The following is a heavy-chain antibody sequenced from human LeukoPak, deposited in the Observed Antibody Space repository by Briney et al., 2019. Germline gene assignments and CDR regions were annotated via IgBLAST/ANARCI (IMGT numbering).Heavy chain of an antibody. J-gene: IGHJ4*02. V-gene: IGHV4-4*07. CDR2: IYTSGST. Sequence: PSETLSLTCTVSGGSISSYYWSWIRQPAGKGLEWIGSIYTSGSTNYNPSLKSRVTMSVDTSKNQFSLKLRSVTAADTAVYYCARVRYYGSGSYLCDYWGQGTLVTVSS. CDR1: GGSISSYY. CDR3: ARVRYYGSGSYLCDY. D-gene: IGHD3-10*01.